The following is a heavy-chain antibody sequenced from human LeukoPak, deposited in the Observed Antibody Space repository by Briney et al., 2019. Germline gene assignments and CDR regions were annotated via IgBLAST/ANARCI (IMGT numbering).Heavy chain of an antibody. J-gene: IGHJ4*02. CDR3: ARDYGGVFDY. CDR1: GFTFSGYG. D-gene: IGHD4-23*01. V-gene: IGHV3-33*01. CDR2: IWYDGSNK. Sequence: GRSLRLSCAASGFTFSGYGMHWVRQAPGKGLEWVAVIWYDGSNKYYADSVKGRFTISRDNSKNTLYLQMNSLRAEDTAVYYCARDYGGVFDYWGQGTLVTVSS.